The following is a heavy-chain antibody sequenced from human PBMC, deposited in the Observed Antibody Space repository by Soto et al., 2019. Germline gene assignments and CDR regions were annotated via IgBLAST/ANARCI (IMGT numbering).Heavy chain of an antibody. Sequence: ASVKVSCKASGYTFTSYAMHWVRQAPGQRLEWMGWINAGNGNTKYSQKFQGRVTITKDTSKNQVVLTMTNMDPVDTATYYCAHATAYYDILTGYYVSWFDPWGQGTLVTVSS. V-gene: IGHV1-3*01. CDR2: INAGNGNT. CDR1: GYTFTSYA. CDR3: AHATAYYDILTGYYVSWFDP. J-gene: IGHJ5*02. D-gene: IGHD3-9*01.